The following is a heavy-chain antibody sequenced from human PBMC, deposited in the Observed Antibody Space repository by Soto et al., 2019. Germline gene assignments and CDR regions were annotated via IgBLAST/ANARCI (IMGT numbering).Heavy chain of an antibody. CDR1: GSTFSSYD. J-gene: IGHJ3*01. V-gene: IGHV3-13*01. D-gene: IGHD2-15*01. Sequence: PGGSLRLSCAASGSTFSSYDMHWVRQVTGKGLEWVSAIGTADDTYYAGSVKGRFTISREDAKNCLYLQMNSLRAEDTAVYYCTKERIPGGGWVVWDVWGKGTRVTV. CDR3: TKERIPGGGWVVWDV. CDR2: IGTADDT.